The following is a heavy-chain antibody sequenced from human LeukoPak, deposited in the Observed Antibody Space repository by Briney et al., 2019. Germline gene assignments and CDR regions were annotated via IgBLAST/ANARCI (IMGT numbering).Heavy chain of an antibody. V-gene: IGHV3-7*03. CDR1: GFTFSSYG. D-gene: IGHD6-19*01. Sequence: GGPLRLSCAASGFTFSSYGMHWVRQAPGKGLEWVADIKQDGSDKYYAGSVKGRFTISRDNAKNSLYLQMNSLRAEDTAVYFCARYNSAWKTDDYWGQGTLVTVSS. J-gene: IGHJ4*02. CDR3: ARYNSAWKTDDY. CDR2: IKQDGSDK.